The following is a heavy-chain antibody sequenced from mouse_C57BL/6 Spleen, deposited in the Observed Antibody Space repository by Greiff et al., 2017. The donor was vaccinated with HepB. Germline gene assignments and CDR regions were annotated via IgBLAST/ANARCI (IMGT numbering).Heavy chain of an antibody. Sequence: EVKLMESGEGLVKPGGSLKLSCAASGFTFSSYAMSWVRQTPEKRLEWVAYISSGGDYIYYADTVKGRFTISRDNARNTLYLQMSSLKSEDTAMYYCTREGELGRRFDYWGQGTTLTVSS. CDR2: ISSGGDYI. CDR3: TREGELGRRFDY. J-gene: IGHJ2*01. D-gene: IGHD4-1*01. CDR1: GFTFSSYA. V-gene: IGHV5-9-1*02.